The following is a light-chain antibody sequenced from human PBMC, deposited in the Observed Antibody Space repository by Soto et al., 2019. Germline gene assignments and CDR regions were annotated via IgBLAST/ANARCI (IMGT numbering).Light chain of an antibody. V-gene: IGKV3-15*01. CDR1: ESVGSN. CDR2: GVS. J-gene: IGKJ1*01. Sequence: DTVMTQSPATLSVSPGETATLSCRASESVGSNLAWYQQKPGQAPRLLIYGVSTRATGIPARFRGSGSETEFTLTISSLQSEDFAVYYCQQYDNWPPWTFGQGTKVEI. CDR3: QQYDNWPPWT.